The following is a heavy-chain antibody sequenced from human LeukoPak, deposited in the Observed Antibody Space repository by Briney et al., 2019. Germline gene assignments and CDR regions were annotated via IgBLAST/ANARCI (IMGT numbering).Heavy chain of an antibody. CDR3: ARSLDTVIRGVILV. CDR2: ISYDGSNK. CDR1: GFTFSSNG. J-gene: IGHJ4*02. Sequence: PGGSLRLSCAASGFTFSSNGMHWVRQAPGGGLEWVGVISYDGSNKYYADSVKGRFTVSRDNAKNSLYLQMNSLRAEDTAVYYCARSLDTVIRGVILVWGQGTLVTVSS. V-gene: IGHV3-30*03. D-gene: IGHD3-10*01.